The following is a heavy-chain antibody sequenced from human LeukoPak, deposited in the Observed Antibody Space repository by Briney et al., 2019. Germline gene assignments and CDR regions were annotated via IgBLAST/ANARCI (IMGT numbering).Heavy chain of an antibody. Sequence: GAAVTVSCKGSGYTFTSYGISWLRQAPGQGLECMGWISAYNGNTNYAQKLQGRVTINTDTSMSTAYMELRSLRSDDTAVYYCAAWDIVVVPAAMRYWGQGTLVTVSS. J-gene: IGHJ4*02. V-gene: IGHV1-18*01. D-gene: IGHD2-2*01. CDR3: AAWDIVVVPAAMRY. CDR2: ISAYNGNT. CDR1: GYTFTSYG.